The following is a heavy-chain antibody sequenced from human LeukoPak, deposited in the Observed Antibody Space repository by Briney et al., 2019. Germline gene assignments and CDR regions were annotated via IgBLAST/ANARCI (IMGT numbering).Heavy chain of an antibody. CDR3: ARDRTKNSLTILRGAVDY. V-gene: IGHV1-46*01. D-gene: IGHD3-10*01. CDR1: GYTFTSYY. CDR2: INPSGGST. Sequence: ASVKVSCKASGYTFTSYYMYWVRQAPGQGLEWMGIINPSGGSTTYAQKFQGRVTMTRDTSTSTVYMELSSLRSEDTAVYYCARDRTKNSLTILRGAVDYWGQGTLVTVSS. J-gene: IGHJ4*02.